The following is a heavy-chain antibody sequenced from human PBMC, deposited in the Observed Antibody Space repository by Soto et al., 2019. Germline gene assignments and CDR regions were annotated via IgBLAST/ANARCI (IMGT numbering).Heavy chain of an antibody. Sequence: SLRLSCAASGFTFSNYGMHWVRQAPGKGLEWVAVIWYDGNNKYYADSVKGRFTISRDNSNNTLYVQMTSLRAEDTAVYYCARGLHSLFDYWGKGTLVTVSS. J-gene: IGHJ4*02. V-gene: IGHV3-33*01. CDR3: ARGLHSLFDY. CDR1: GFTFSNYG. CDR2: IWYDGNNK. D-gene: IGHD2-21*01.